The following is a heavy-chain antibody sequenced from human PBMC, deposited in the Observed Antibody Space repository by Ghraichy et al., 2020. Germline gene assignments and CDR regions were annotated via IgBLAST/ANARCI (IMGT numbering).Heavy chain of an antibody. J-gene: IGHJ5*02. CDR1: GFTFSSYA. D-gene: IGHD3-22*01. V-gene: IGHV3-23*01. CDR3: AKDRAPYYYDSSGSGA. Sequence: LSLTCAASGFTFSSYAMSWVRQAPGKGLEWVSAISGSGGSTYYADSVKGRFTISRDNSKNTLYLQMNSLRAEDTAVYYCAKDRAPYYYDSSGSGAWGQGTLVTVSS. CDR2: ISGSGGST.